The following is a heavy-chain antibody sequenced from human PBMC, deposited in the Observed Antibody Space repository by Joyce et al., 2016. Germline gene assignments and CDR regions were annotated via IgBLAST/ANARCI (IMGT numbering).Heavy chain of an antibody. J-gene: IGHJ4*02. CDR1: GESISTNHW. D-gene: IGHD6-13*01. V-gene: IGHV4-4*02. CDR3: ARGRGHTNSWFPFDS. CDR2: VYHDGRA. Sequence: QVQLQQSGPRLVKPSGTLTLTCAVSGESISTNHWWTWVRQPPGQGLEWIGEVYHDGRANYKPSLESRVSIPVDKSKKHFALQLTSVTAADTAVYYCARGRGHTNSWFPFDSWGQGALVSVSS.